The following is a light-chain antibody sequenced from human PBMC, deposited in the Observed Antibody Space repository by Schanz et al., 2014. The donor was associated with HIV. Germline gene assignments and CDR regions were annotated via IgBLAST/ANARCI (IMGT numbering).Light chain of an antibody. CDR2: GAS. V-gene: IGKV3-20*01. CDR3: QQYGNSPRT. J-gene: IGKJ1*01. CDR1: RSVSSNF. Sequence: TVLTQSPGSLSLSPGETVTLSCRASRSVSSNFLAWYQQKPGQPPRLLIYGASNRATGIPARFSGSGSGTEFTLTISRLEPEDFAVYYCQQYGNSPRTFGQGTKVEI.